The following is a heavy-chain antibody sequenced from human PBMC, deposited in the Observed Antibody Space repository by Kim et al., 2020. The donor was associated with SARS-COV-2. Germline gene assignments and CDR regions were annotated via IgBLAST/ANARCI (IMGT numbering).Heavy chain of an antibody. CDR2: VSYSGAT. V-gene: IGHV4-59*08. CDR1: GASITDYH. CDR3: AGSTGDHYSYYYMSD. J-gene: IGHJ6*03. Sequence: SETLSLTCAVSGASITDYHWSWIRQSPGKGLEWIGNVSYSGATKYNPSLGSRVTISIDMSKRLLSLRLNSVTAADTAIYYCAGSTGDHYSYYYMSDWGKG. D-gene: IGHD7-27*01.